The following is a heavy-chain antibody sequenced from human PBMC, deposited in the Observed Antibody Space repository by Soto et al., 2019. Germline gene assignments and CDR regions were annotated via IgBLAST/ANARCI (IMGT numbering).Heavy chain of an antibody. CDR3: ARDYYGSGSYTLGWFDP. D-gene: IGHD3-10*01. Sequence: QVQLVQSGAEVKKPGASVKVSCKASGYTFPSYGISWGRQAPEQGLEGWGWISAYNGNTNYAQKLQGRVTMTTDTSTSTAYMELRSLRSDDTAVYYCARDYYGSGSYTLGWFDPWGQGTLVTVSS. J-gene: IGHJ5*02. CDR1: GYTFPSYG. CDR2: ISAYNGNT. V-gene: IGHV1-18*01.